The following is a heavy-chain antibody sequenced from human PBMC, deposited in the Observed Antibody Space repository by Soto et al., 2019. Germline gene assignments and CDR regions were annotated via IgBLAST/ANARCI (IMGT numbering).Heavy chain of an antibody. CDR1: GFTFSSYG. CDR3: ARGCLRSGICFDH. V-gene: IGHV3-33*01. CDR2: IWYDGSNK. D-gene: IGHD3-10*01. Sequence: GGSLRVSGGGSGFTFSSYGMHWVRQAPGKGLEWVAVIWYDGSNKYYADSVKGRFTISRDNSKNTLYLQMNSLRAEDTAVYYCARGCLRSGICFDHWGQGTLVTVSS. J-gene: IGHJ4*02.